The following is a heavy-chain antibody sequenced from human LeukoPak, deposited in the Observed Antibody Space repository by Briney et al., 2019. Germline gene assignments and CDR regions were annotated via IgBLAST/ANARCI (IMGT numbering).Heavy chain of an antibody. CDR3: ARNSGSFIAFDY. D-gene: IGHD1-26*01. Sequence: SGGSLRLSCAASGFTFSNYGMHWVRQAPGKGLEWVAFIRYDGSNKYYADSVKGRFTISRDNSKNTLYLQMNSLRAEDTAVYYCARNSGSFIAFDYWGQGTLVTVSS. J-gene: IGHJ4*02. CDR2: IRYDGSNK. V-gene: IGHV3-30*02. CDR1: GFTFSNYG.